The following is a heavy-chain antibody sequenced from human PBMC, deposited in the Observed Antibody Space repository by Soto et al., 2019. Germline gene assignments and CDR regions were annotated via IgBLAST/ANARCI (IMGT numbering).Heavy chain of an antibody. D-gene: IGHD6-19*01. J-gene: IGHJ3*02. Sequence: SQTLSLTCAISGDSVSSNSAAWNWIMQSPSRGLEWLGRTYYRSKWYNDYAVSVKSRITINPDTSKNQFSLQLNSVTPEDTAVYYCARYRWDEQWLVQDAFDIWGQGTMVTVSS. CDR2: TYYRSKWYN. V-gene: IGHV6-1*01. CDR1: GDSVSSNSAA. CDR3: ARYRWDEQWLVQDAFDI.